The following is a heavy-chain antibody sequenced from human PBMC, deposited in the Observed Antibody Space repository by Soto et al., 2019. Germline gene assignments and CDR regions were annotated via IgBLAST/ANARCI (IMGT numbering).Heavy chain of an antibody. CDR1: GYSFTSYW. CDR3: ARWGAIGATPFDY. D-gene: IGHD5-12*01. J-gene: IGHJ4*02. Sequence: PGESLKISCKGAGYSFTSYWISWVRQMPGKGLEWMGRIDPSDSYTNYSPSFQGHVTISADKSISTAYLQWSSLKASDTAMYYCARWGAIGATPFDYWGQGTLVTVSS. CDR2: IDPSDSYT. V-gene: IGHV5-10-1*01.